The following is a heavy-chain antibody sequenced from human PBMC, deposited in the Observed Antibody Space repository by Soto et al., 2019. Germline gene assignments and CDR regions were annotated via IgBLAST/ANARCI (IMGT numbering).Heavy chain of an antibody. CDR1: GFTFGDYA. V-gene: IGHV3-49*03. Sequence: GGSLRLSCTASGFTFGDYAMSWFRQAPGKGLEWVGFIRSKAYGGTTEYAASVKGRFTISRDDSKSIAYLQMNSLKTEDTAVYYCTRDVVKRNFFSLDYWGQGTLVTVSS. D-gene: IGHD1-7*01. CDR3: TRDVVKRNFFSLDY. J-gene: IGHJ4*02. CDR2: IRSKAYGGTT.